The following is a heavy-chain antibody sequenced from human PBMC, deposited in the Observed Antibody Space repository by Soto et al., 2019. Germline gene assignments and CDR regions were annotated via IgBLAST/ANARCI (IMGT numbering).Heavy chain of an antibody. CDR2: MSHSGGT. V-gene: IGHV4-34*01. CDR3: ARVERWTATTVVDAFDI. D-gene: IGHD1-1*01. J-gene: IGHJ3*02. CDR1: GGFVSSGSYY. Sequence: QVQLQQWGAGLLKPSETLSLTCAVYGGFVSSGSYYWSWIRQPPGKGLEWIGEMSHSGGTHFNPSLKSRVTISVDTSKNQFSLKMASLTAADTALYYCARVERWTATTVVDAFDIWGPGTMVTVSS.